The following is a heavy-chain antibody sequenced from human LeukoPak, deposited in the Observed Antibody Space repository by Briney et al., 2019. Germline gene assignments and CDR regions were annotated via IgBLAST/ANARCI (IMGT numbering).Heavy chain of an antibody. CDR2: ITGSGSTI. CDR3: TRDGHDY. D-gene: IGHD3/OR15-3a*01. Sequence: GGSLRLSCAASGFTFSRYWMSWVRQAPGKGLEWVSYITGSGSTIFYADSVKGRFTISRDNAKNSLYLQMNSLRAEDTAVYYCTRDGHDYWGQGTLVTVSS. J-gene: IGHJ4*02. V-gene: IGHV3-48*03. CDR1: GFTFSRYW.